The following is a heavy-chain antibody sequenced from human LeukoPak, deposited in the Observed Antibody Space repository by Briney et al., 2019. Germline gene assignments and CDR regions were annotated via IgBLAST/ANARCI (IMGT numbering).Heavy chain of an antibody. CDR3: ARVSPRTKRCWSGSPYYMDV. CDR2: IYSGGST. CDR1: GFTVSSNY. J-gene: IGHJ6*03. D-gene: IGHD3-3*01. V-gene: IGHV3-66*02. Sequence: PGGSLRLSCAASGFTVSSNYMSWVRQAPGKGLEWVSVIYSGGSTYYADSVKGRFTISRDNSKNTLYLQMNSLRAEDTAVYYCARVSPRTKRCWSGSPYYMDVWGKGTTVTVSS.